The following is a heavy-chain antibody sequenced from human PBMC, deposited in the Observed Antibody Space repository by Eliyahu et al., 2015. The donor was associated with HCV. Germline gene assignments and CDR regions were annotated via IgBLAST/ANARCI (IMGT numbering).Heavy chain of an antibody. D-gene: IGHD2-8*01. CDR2: IYYSGST. CDR1: XGSISSSSYY. J-gene: IGHJ5*02. CDR3: ARAPGLMVYRNWFDP. Sequence: QLQLQESGPGLVKPSETLSLTCTVSXGSISSSSYYWGWIRQPPGKGLEWIGSIYYSGSTYYNPSLKSRVTISVDTSKNQFSLKLSSVTAADTAVYYCARAPGLMVYRNWFDPWGQGTLVTVSS. V-gene: IGHV4-39*07.